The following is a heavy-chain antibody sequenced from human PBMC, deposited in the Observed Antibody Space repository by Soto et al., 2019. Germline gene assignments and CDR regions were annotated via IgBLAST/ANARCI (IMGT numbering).Heavy chain of an antibody. D-gene: IGHD3-10*01. CDR2: ISAYNGNT. Sequence: GASVKVSCKASGYTFTSYGISWVRQAPGQGLEWMGWISAYNGNTNYAQKLLGRVTMTPDTSTSTAYMELRSLRSDDTAVYYCAKDSNELQRMTMVRGVIISGDQYYYGMDVWGQGTTVTVSS. CDR3: AKDSNELQRMTMVRGVIISGDQYYYGMDV. J-gene: IGHJ6*02. V-gene: IGHV1-18*01. CDR1: GYTFTSYG.